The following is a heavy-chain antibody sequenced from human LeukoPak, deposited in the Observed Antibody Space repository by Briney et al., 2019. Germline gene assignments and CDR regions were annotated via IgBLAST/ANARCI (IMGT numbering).Heavy chain of an antibody. Sequence: PSETLSLTCTVSGRSIRSSSYYWGWIRQPPGKGLEWIGSIFCSGSTYYDPSLKSRVPISVDPSKNQFSLKLSSVPAADPGEYYCARISGITMIVVIISQDAFDIWGQGTMVTVSS. CDR3: ARISGITMIVVIISQDAFDI. D-gene: IGHD3-22*01. V-gene: IGHV4-39*07. CDR2: IFCSGST. J-gene: IGHJ3*02. CDR1: GRSIRSSSYY.